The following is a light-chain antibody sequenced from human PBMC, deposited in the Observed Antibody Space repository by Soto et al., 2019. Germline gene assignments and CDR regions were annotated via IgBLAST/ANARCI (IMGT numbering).Light chain of an antibody. CDR1: QRISSY. V-gene: IGKV1-5*03. CDR3: QHYSGYPWT. CDR2: KAS. J-gene: IGKJ1*01. Sequence: DIPMTQSPATLSASVGDRVTITCRASQRISSYLVWYQQKPGKAPKVLIYKASSLESGVPSRFSGSGSGTEFTLTINSLQPDDFATYYCQHYSGYPWTFDQGTKVEVK.